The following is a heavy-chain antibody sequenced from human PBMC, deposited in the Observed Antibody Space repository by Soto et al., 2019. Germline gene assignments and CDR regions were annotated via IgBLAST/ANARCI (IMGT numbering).Heavy chain of an antibody. CDR2: IFHGGNT. CDR3: ARARWYDAFDV. CDR1: GFFISSGNY. D-gene: IGHD2-15*01. V-gene: IGHV4-38-2*01. J-gene: IGHJ3*01. Sequence: SATLSLTCAVSGFFISSGNYWGWIRKPPGKGLEWIGSIFHGGNTYYNPSLKSRVTISVDMSKNQFSLKLNSVTAADTAVYYCARARWYDAFDVWGQGTVVTVSS.